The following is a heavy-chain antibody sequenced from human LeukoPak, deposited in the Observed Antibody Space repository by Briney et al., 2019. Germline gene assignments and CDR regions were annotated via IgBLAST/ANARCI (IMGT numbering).Heavy chain of an antibody. D-gene: IGHD5-24*01. CDR2: IYYSGST. V-gene: IGHV4-39*07. CDR1: GGSISSSSYY. J-gene: IGHJ4*02. Sequence: SETLSLTCTVSGGSISSSSYYWGWIRQPPGKGLEWIGSIYYSGSTYYNPSLKSRVTISVGTSKNQFSLKLSSVTAADTAVYYCARDIRRDGYNPGDYWGQGTLVTVSS. CDR3: ARDIRRDGYNPGDY.